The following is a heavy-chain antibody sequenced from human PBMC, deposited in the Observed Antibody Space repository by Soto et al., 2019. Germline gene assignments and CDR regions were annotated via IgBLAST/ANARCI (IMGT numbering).Heavy chain of an antibody. CDR1: GFSLSSSGVG. V-gene: IGHV2-5*02. J-gene: IGHJ4*02. D-gene: IGHD5-18*01. CDR3: AHLPWKQLWPRAPVVY. CDR2: IYWDDGK. Sequence: SGPTLVNPTQTLTLTCTFSGFSLSSSGVGVGWIRQPPGKALEWLALIYWDDGKRYSSSLKSRLTITKDTSKNQLVLTMTNMDPVDTATYYCAHLPWKQLWPRAPVVYWGQGTPVTVSS.